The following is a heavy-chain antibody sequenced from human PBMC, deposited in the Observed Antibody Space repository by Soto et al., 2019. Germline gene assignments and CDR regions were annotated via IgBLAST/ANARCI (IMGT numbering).Heavy chain of an antibody. CDR3: ARRHIFSGSYCFDL. Sequence: GESLKISCKGSGYNFNDYWIAWVRQLPGKGLEWMGFIYPGDSDTRYSPSFKGQVTISADKSTNTAFLQWRRVKASDAATYYCARRHIFSGSYCFDLWGQGSLVTVSS. D-gene: IGHD3-10*01. CDR1: GYNFNDYW. CDR2: IYPGDSDT. J-gene: IGHJ4*02. V-gene: IGHV5-51*01.